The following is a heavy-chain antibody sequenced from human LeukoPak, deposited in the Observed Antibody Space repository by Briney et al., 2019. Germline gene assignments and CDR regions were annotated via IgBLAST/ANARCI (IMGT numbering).Heavy chain of an antibody. Sequence: SETLSLTCTVSGGSISSSSYYWGWIRQPPGKGLEWIGSIYYSGSTYYNPSLKSRVTISVDTSKNQFSLKLSSVTAADTAVYYCARHYHMTQVDYWGQGTLVTVSS. CDR1: GGSISSSSYY. CDR2: IYYSGST. CDR3: ARHYHMTQVDY. D-gene: IGHD1-14*01. J-gene: IGHJ4*02. V-gene: IGHV4-39*01.